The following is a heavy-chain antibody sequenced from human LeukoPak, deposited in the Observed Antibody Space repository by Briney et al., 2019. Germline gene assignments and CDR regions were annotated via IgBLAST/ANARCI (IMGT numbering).Heavy chain of an antibody. CDR3: ARYFERGLGVIDY. V-gene: IGHV3-74*01. J-gene: IGHJ4*02. D-gene: IGHD3-10*01. CDR1: GFTFSSYS. CDR2: INDDGSDT. Sequence: GGSLRLSCAASGFTFSSYSMNWVRQAPGKGLVWVSRINDDGSDTGYADSVKGRFTISRDNAKNTLYLQMNSLRAEDTAVYYCARYFERGLGVIDYWGQGILVTVSS.